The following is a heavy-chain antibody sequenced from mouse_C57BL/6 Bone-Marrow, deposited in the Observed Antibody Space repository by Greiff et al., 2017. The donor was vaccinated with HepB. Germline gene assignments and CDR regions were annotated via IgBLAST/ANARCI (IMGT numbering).Heavy chain of an antibody. Sequence: QVQLQQPGAELVKPGASVKMSCKASGYTFTSYWITWVKQRPGQGLEWIGDIYPGSGSTNYNEKFKSKATLTVDTSSSTAYMQLSSLTSEDSAVYYCASRGPYDYDPYYFDYWGQGTTLTVSS. V-gene: IGHV1-55*01. CDR3: ASRGPYDYDPYYFDY. J-gene: IGHJ2*01. D-gene: IGHD2-4*01. CDR1: GYTFTSYW. CDR2: IYPGSGST.